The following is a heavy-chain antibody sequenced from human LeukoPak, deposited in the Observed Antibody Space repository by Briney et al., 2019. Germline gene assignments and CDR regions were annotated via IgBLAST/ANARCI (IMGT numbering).Heavy chain of an antibody. CDR3: ARDLPSWDAFDI. Sequence: SVKVSCKASGGTFSSYAISWVRQAPGQGLEWMGRIITILGIANYAQKFQGRVTITADKSTSAAYMELSSLRSEDTAVYYCARDLPSWDAFDIWGQGTMATVSS. V-gene: IGHV1-69*04. J-gene: IGHJ3*02. CDR2: IITILGIA. CDR1: GGTFSSYA. D-gene: IGHD1-26*01.